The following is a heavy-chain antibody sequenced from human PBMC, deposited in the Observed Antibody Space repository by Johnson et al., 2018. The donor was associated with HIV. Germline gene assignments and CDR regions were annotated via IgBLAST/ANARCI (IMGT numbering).Heavy chain of an antibody. CDR2: ISSGPLII. CDR1: GFTFSDYY. J-gene: IGHJ3*02. V-gene: IGHV3-11*04. D-gene: IGHD2-2*01. Sequence: QVQLVESGGGLGKPGGSLRLSCAASGFTFSDYYMSWLRQPPGERLEWVSYISSGPLIIYYADSVKGRFIISRDNTKNSLYLQMNSLRAEDTAVYYCARHHPASDAFDIWGQGTMVSVSS. CDR3: ARHHPASDAFDI.